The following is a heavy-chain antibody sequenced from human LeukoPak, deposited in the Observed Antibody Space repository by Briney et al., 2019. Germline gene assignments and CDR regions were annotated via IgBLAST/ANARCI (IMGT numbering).Heavy chain of an antibody. CDR2: IKSKTDGGTT. J-gene: IGHJ4*02. D-gene: IGHD3-3*01. V-gene: IGHV3-15*01. CDR3: KTFFRDFRSAS. CDR1: GFTFSNAW. Sequence: GGSLTLSCTASGFTFSNAWMNWVRQAPGKGLEWVGRIKSKTDGGTTDYPAALKGRFTVSRDDSKNTVYLHINSLKSEDTAVYYCKTFFRDFRSASWGQGTLVAVSS.